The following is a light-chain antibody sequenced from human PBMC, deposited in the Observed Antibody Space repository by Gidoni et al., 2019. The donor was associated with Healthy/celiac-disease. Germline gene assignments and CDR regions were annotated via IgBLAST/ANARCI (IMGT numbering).Light chain of an antibody. Sequence: QSVSSSYLAWYQQKPGQAPRLLIYGASSRATGIPDRFSGSGSGTDFTLTISRLEPEDFAVYYCQQYGSSPWTFGQGTKVEIK. V-gene: IGKV3-20*01. CDR3: QQYGSSPWT. CDR1: QSVSSSY. CDR2: GAS. J-gene: IGKJ1*01.